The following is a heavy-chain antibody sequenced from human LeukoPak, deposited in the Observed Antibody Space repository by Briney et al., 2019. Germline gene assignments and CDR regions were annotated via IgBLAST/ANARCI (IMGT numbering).Heavy chain of an antibody. D-gene: IGHD1-26*01. CDR3: ARSPGGSYFGY. CDR1: GGSISSGSYY. J-gene: IGHJ4*02. CDR2: IYTSGST. V-gene: IGHV4-61*02. Sequence: PSQTLSLTCTVSGGSISSGSYYWSWIRQPAGKGLEWIGRIYTSGSTNYNPSLKSRVTISVDTSKNQFSLKLSSVTAADTAVYYCARSPGGSYFGYWGQGTLVTVSS.